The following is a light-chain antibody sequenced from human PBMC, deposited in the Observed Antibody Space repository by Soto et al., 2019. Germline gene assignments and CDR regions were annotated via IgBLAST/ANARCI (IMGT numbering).Light chain of an antibody. CDR1: SSDVGGYNR. CDR2: EVS. Sequence: QSALTQPRSVSGSPGQSVTISCTGTSSDVGGYNRVSWSQQHPGKAPKLMIYEVSNRPSGVSNRFSGSKSGNTASLTISGLQPEDEADYYCSSFTGSSTWVFGGGTKLTVL. CDR3: SSFTGSSTWV. J-gene: IGLJ3*02. V-gene: IGLV2-14*01.